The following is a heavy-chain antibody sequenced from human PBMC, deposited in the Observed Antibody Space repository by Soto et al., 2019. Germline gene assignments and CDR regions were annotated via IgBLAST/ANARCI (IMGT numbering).Heavy chain of an antibody. CDR2: IWYDGSNK. CDR3: ARDDNLLGGDCSGGSCFGVDV. V-gene: IGHV3-33*01. D-gene: IGHD2-15*01. Sequence: GGSLRLSCAASGFTFSSYGMHWVRQAPGKGLEWVAVIWYDGSNKYYADSVKGRFTISRDNSKNTLYLQMNSLRAEDTAVYYCARDDNLLGGDCSGGSCFGVDVWGQGTTVNVSS. J-gene: IGHJ6*02. CDR1: GFTFSSYG.